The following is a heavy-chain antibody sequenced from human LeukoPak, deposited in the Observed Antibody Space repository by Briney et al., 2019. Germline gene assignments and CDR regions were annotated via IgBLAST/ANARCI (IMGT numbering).Heavy chain of an antibody. CDR3: ASLGYSYGYNTPSYYYYYMDV. V-gene: IGHV4-59*08. Sequence: SETLSLTCTVSGGSISSYYWSWIRQPPGKGLEWIGYINYSGSTNYNPSLKSRVTISVDTSKNQFSLKLSSVTAADTAVYYCASLGYSYGYNTPSYYYYYMDVWGKGTTVTVSS. D-gene: IGHD5-18*01. CDR2: INYSGST. J-gene: IGHJ6*03. CDR1: GGSISSYY.